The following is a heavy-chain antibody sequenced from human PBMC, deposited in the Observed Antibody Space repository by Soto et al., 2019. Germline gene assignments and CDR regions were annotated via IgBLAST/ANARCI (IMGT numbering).Heavy chain of an antibody. V-gene: IGHV4-34*01. J-gene: IGHJ4*02. CDR2: INHSGST. Sequence: SETLSLTCAVYGGSFSGYYWSWIRQPPGKGLEWIGEINHSGSTNYNPSLKSRVTISVDTSKNQFSLKLSSVTAADTAVYYCARLRRDPSSSSVDYWGQGTLVTVSS. CDR3: ARLRRDPSSSSVDY. CDR1: GGSFSGYY. D-gene: IGHD6-6*01.